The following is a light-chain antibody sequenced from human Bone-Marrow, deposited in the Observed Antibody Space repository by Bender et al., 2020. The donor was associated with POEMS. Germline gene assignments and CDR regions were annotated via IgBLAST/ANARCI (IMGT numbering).Light chain of an antibody. CDR3: QSYDNSLGGWV. CDR1: SSNIGTYV. V-gene: IGLV1-44*01. Sequence: QSVLTQPPSASRTSGQSLTISCSGSSSNIGTYVVNWYQQVPGTAPKLLIYSDNQRPSGVPDRFSGSKSGTSASLAITGLQAEDEGDYYCQSYDNSLGGWVFGGGTKLTVL. CDR2: SDN. J-gene: IGLJ3*02.